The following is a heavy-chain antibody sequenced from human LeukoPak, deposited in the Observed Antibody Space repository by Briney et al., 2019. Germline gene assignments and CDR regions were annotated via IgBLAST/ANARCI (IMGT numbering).Heavy chain of an antibody. CDR1: GFTFSSYG. CDR3: AKAAGAGETYYYYYYGMDV. V-gene: IGHV3-30*02. CDR2: IRYDGSNK. Sequence: GSLRLSCAASGFTFSSYGMHWVRQAPGKGLEWVAFIRYDGSNKYYADSVKGRFTISRDNSKNTLYLQMNSLRAEDTAVYYCAKAAGAGETYYYYYYGMDVWGQGTTVTVSS. D-gene: IGHD7-27*01. J-gene: IGHJ6*02.